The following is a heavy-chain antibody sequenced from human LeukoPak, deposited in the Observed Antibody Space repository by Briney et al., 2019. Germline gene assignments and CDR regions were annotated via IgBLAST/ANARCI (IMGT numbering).Heavy chain of an antibody. CDR2: ISAYNGNS. CDR1: GYTFTSYG. Sequence: VASVNVSCKASGYTFTSYGISWVRQAPGQGLEWMGWISAYNGNSNYAQKLQGRDSMNTDTSTSTAYMELRSLRSDDTAVYYCARDRSSGYYYYFDYWGQGTLVTVSS. D-gene: IGHD3-22*01. V-gene: IGHV1-18*01. J-gene: IGHJ4*02. CDR3: ARDRSSGYYYYFDY.